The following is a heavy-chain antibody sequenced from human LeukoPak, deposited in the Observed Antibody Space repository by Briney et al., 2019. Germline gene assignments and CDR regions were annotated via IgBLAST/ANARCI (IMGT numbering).Heavy chain of an antibody. CDR3: AKDDNYIRFLS. J-gene: IGHJ5*02. CDR2: ISGSGGNT. V-gene: IGHV3-23*01. D-gene: IGHD3-16*01. Sequence: GGSLRLSCAASGFTFSSYWMSWVRQAPGKGLEWVSGISGSGGNTYYADSVKGRFTISRDNSKNTLYLQMNSLRAEDTAVYYCAKDDNYIRFLSWGQGTLVTVSS. CDR1: GFTFSSYW.